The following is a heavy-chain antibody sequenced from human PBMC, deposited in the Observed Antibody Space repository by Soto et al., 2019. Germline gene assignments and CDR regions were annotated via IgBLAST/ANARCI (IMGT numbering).Heavy chain of an antibody. Sequence: QVQLQQWGAGLLKPSETLSLTCAVYGGSFSGYYWSWIRQPPGKGLEWIGEINHSGSTNYNPSLTSRVTISVDTAKNQFSLKLSSVTAADTAVYYCARGIAARPSPFDYWGQGTLVTVSS. V-gene: IGHV4-34*01. CDR1: GGSFSGYY. CDR3: ARGIAARPSPFDY. CDR2: INHSGST. D-gene: IGHD6-6*01. J-gene: IGHJ4*02.